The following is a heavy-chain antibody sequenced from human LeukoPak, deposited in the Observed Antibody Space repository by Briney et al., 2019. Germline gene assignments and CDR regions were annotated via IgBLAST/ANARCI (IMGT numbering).Heavy chain of an antibody. CDR2: INHSGST. J-gene: IGHJ6*03. CDR1: GGSFSGYY. CDR3: ASQGHHGKIVGTTLSYFYMDV. V-gene: IGHV4-34*01. Sequence: SETLSLTCTVYGGSFSGYYWSWIRQPPGKGLEWIGEINHSGSTNYNPSLKSRVTISVDTSKNQFSLKLSSVTAADTAFYYCASQGHHGKIVGTTLSYFYMDVWGKGTTVTVSS. D-gene: IGHD1-26*01.